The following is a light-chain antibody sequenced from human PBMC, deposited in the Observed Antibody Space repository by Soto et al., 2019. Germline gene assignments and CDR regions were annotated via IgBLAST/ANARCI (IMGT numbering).Light chain of an antibody. V-gene: IGKV1-5*01. Sequence: DIHMTQSPSTLSAVVGDRVTITCRASQSISSWLAWYQQKPGKVPKVLIYDASSLESGVPSRFSGSGSGTEFTLTISSLQPDDFATYYCQQYNSYVITSGQGTRLEI. J-gene: IGKJ5*01. CDR3: QQYNSYVIT. CDR2: DAS. CDR1: QSISSW.